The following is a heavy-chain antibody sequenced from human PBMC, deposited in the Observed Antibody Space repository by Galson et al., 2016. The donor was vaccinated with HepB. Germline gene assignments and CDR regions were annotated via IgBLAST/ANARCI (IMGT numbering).Heavy chain of an antibody. CDR1: GFSLSSSGIC. J-gene: IGHJ6*02. D-gene: IGHD1-26*01. Sequence: PALVKPTQTLTLTCTFSGFSLSSSGICVTWIRQPPGKALEWLALIDWDDEKYYSTSLKTRLTISKDTSKNQVVLRMTNMDPADTAMYYCARTSQPSWGFEAYYFNGMDVWGQGTTVTVSS. CDR2: IDWDDEK. CDR3: ARTSQPSWGFEAYYFNGMDV. V-gene: IGHV2-70*13.